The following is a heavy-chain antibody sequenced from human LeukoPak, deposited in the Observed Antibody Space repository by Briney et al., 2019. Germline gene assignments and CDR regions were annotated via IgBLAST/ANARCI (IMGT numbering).Heavy chain of an antibody. CDR3: AKDAGAAGDRFDY. J-gene: IGHJ4*02. V-gene: IGHV3-33*06. D-gene: IGHD7-27*01. CDR2: IWYDGSNK. CDR1: GISFSSYG. Sequence: GGSLRLSCAASGISFSSYGMHWVRQAPGKGLEWVAVIWYDGSNKYYADSVKGRFTISRDNSKNTLYLQMNSLRAEDTAVYYCAKDAGAAGDRFDYWGQGTLVTVSS.